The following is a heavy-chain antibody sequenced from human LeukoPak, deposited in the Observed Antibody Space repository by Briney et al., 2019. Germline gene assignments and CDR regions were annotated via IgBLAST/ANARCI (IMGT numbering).Heavy chain of an antibody. V-gene: IGHV1-8*01. CDR3: ARDFFNYYDKGT. D-gene: IGHD3-22*01. CDR1: GYTFTSYD. Sequence: ASVKVSCKASGYTFTSYDINWVRQATGQGLEWMGWMNPNSGNTGYAQKFQDRVTMTRGTSISTAYMELSSLRSEDTAVYYCARDFFNYYDKGTWGQGTLVTVSS. J-gene: IGHJ5*02. CDR2: MNPNSGNT.